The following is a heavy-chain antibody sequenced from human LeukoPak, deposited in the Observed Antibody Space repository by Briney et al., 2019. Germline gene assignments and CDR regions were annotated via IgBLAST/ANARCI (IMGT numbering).Heavy chain of an antibody. Sequence: SETLSLTCTVSGGSISSYYWSWIRQPAGKGLEWIGRIYTSGSTNYNPSLKSRVTISVDTSKNQFSLKLSSVTAADTAVYYCARGEYSYGYSYYYYYYMDVWGKGTTVTISS. CDR3: ARGEYSYGYSYYYYYYMDV. V-gene: IGHV4-4*07. D-gene: IGHD5-18*01. CDR1: GGSISSYY. J-gene: IGHJ6*03. CDR2: IYTSGST.